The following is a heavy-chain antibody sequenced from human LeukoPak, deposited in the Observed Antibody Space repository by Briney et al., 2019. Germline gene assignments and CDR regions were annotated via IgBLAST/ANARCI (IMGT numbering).Heavy chain of an antibody. CDR2: IRYDGSNK. CDR1: GFTFSSYG. V-gene: IGHV3-30*02. J-gene: IGHJ3*02. CDR3: AKALWIQLWLPDAFDI. Sequence: GGSLRLSCAASGFTFSSYGMHWVRQAPGKGLEWVAFIRYDGSNKYYADSVKGRFTISRDNSKNTPYLQMNSLRAEDTAVYYCAKALWIQLWLPDAFDIWGQGTMVTVSS. D-gene: IGHD5-18*01.